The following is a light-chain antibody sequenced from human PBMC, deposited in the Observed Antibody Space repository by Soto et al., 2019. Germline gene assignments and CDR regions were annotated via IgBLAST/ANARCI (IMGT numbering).Light chain of an antibody. V-gene: IGKV3-15*01. Sequence: EIVLTQSPGTLSLSPGERATLSCRASQSVTSGYLAWYQQRPGQAPRLLIYGAYTRATGVPARFSGSGSGTDFTLTIRSLQSEDLAVYHCKQYNKWPQTFGQGTKVDIK. J-gene: IGKJ1*01. CDR3: KQYNKWPQT. CDR1: QSVTSGY. CDR2: GAY.